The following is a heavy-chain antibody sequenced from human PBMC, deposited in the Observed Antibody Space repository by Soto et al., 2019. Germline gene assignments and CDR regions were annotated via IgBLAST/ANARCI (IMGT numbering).Heavy chain of an antibody. D-gene: IGHD6-19*01. CDR3: ARREQSDYYYMDV. Sequence: GGSLRLSCAASGFTFSNYAMDWVRQAPGKVLEYVSGISSNGVGTYYANSVKDRFTISRDNSKNTLYLQMGGLRAEDMAVYYCARREQSDYYYMDVWGKGTSVTVSS. J-gene: IGHJ6*03. V-gene: IGHV3-64*01. CDR2: ISSNGVGT. CDR1: GFTFSNYA.